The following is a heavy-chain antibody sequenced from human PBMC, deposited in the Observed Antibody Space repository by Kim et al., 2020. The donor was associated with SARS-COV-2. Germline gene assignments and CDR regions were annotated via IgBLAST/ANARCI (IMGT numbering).Heavy chain of an antibody. V-gene: IGHV1-3*01. Sequence: ASVKVSCKASGYTFTSYAMHWVRQAPGQRLEWMGWINAGNGNTKYSQKFQGRVTITRDTSASTAYMELSSLRSEDTAVYYCARDLGHKVWFGELLTYYYGMDVWGQGTTVTVSS. CDR2: INAGNGNT. J-gene: IGHJ6*02. CDR1: GYTFTSYA. D-gene: IGHD3-10*01. CDR3: ARDLGHKVWFGELLTYYYGMDV.